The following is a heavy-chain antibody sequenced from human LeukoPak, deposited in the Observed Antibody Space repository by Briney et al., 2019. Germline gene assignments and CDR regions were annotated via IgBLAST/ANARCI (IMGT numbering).Heavy chain of an antibody. J-gene: IGHJ1*01. V-gene: IGHV4-59*01. CDR3: ASCYSNYGYFQH. D-gene: IGHD4-11*01. CDR1: GGSISSYY. CDR2: IYYSGST. Sequence: LETLSLTCTVSGGSISSYYWSWIRQPPGKGLEWIGYIYYSGSTNYNPSLKSRVTISVDTSKNQFSLKLSSVTAADTAVYYCASCYSNYGYFQHWGQGTLVTVSS.